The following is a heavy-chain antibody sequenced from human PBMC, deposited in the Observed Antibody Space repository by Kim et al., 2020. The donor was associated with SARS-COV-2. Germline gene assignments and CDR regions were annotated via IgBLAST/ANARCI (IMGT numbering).Heavy chain of an antibody. CDR3: ARHARRLAAVDY. V-gene: IGHV4-39*01. Sequence: YSSPALKSRVTISVDTSKDQFPLKLSSVTAADTAVYYCARHARRLAAVDYWGQGTLVTVSS. J-gene: IGHJ4*02. D-gene: IGHD6-13*01.